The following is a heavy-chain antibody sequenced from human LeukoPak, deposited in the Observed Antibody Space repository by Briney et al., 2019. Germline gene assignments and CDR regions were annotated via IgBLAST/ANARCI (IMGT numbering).Heavy chain of an antibody. CDR1: GYTFTNLG. CDR2: ISAYNGNT. V-gene: IGHV1-18*01. J-gene: IGHJ1*01. D-gene: IGHD4/OR15-4a*01. CDR3: ARDKDEDYGTSGMFQY. Sequence: ASVKVSCKASGYTFTNLGISWVRQAPGQRPEWMGWISAYNGNTNYAQNVQDRVTLTTDTSTTTAYMELRSLKSDDTAVYYCARDKDEDYGTSGMFQYWGQGTLVTVSS.